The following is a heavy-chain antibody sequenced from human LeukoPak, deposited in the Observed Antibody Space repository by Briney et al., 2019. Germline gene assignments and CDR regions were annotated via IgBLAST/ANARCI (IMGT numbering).Heavy chain of an antibody. D-gene: IGHD3-10*01. Sequence: ASVKVSCKASGYTFTSYGISWVRQAPGQGLEWMGWISAYNGNTSYAQKLQGRVTMTTDTSTSTAYMELRSLRSDDTAVYYCARDQGPIYHYYGSGSYYNNWFDPWGQGTLVTVSS. J-gene: IGHJ5*02. CDR3: ARDQGPIYHYYGSGSYYNNWFDP. CDR2: ISAYNGNT. CDR1: GYTFTSYG. V-gene: IGHV1-18*01.